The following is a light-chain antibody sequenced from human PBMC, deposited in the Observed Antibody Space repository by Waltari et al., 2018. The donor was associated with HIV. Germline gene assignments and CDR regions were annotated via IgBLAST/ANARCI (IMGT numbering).Light chain of an antibody. Sequence: IVLTQSPGPLPLSPGERATLPCRASQSVGSAFLAWYQQKPGQAPRHLIYGASNRPTGLPDRFTGSGSGTDFTLTINKLEPEDFAVYYCQHYARSPYTFGQGTKVEIK. J-gene: IGKJ2*01. CDR3: QHYARSPYT. V-gene: IGKV3-20*01. CDR1: QSVGSAF. CDR2: GAS.